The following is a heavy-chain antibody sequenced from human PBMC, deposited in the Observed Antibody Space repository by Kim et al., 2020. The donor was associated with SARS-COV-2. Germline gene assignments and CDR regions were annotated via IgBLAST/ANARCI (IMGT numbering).Heavy chain of an antibody. Sequence: SETLSLTCTVSGGSISSGGYYWSWIRQHPGKGLEWIGYIYYSGSTYYNPSLKSLDTISVDTTKNQFSLKLSSGTAADTAVYYCAGGRLTIFGVVNSFDYWGQGTLVTVSS. J-gene: IGHJ4*02. CDR2: IYYSGST. D-gene: IGHD3-3*01. CDR1: GGSISSGGYY. CDR3: AGGRLTIFGVVNSFDY. V-gene: IGHV4-31*01.